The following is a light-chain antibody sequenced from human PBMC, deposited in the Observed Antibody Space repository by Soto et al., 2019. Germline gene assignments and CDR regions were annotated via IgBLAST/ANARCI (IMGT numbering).Light chain of an antibody. J-gene: IGKJ1*01. V-gene: IGKV1-5*03. CDR3: QQYNDYSWT. Sequence: DIQMTQSPSTLSASVGARVAIICRASQSISIWLAWYQQKPGKAPKLLIYKASSLESGVPSRFSGSGSGTEFTLTISSLQPDDFATYYCQQYNDYSWTFGQGTKVEIK. CDR1: QSISIW. CDR2: KAS.